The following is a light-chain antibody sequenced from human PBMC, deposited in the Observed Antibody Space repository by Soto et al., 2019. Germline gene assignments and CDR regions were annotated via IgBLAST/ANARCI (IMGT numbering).Light chain of an antibody. Sequence: EIVMTQSPVTLSVSPGERATRSCRASQSVDSNLAWYQQKPGQAPRLLIYGASTRATGIPARFSGSGSGTEFTLTISSLQSEDFAVYNCQQYNNWPLTFGGGTKVDIK. CDR3: QQYNNWPLT. V-gene: IGKV3-15*01. CDR1: QSVDSN. CDR2: GAS. J-gene: IGKJ4*01.